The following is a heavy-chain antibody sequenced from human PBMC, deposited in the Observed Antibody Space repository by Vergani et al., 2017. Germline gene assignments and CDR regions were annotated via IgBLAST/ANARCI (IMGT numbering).Heavy chain of an antibody. CDR2: SNAGNGNT. CDR1: GYTFTSYA. J-gene: IGHJ5*02. CDR3: AKDTHNWKPRWFDP. D-gene: IGHD1-20*01. V-gene: IGHV1-3*02. Sequence: QVQLVQSGAEVKKPGASVKVSCKASGYTFTSYAMHWVRQAPGQRLEWMGWSNAGNGNTKYSQEFQGRVTITRDTSTSTAYMELSSLRAEDTAVYYCAKDTHNWKPRWFDPWGQGTLVTVSS.